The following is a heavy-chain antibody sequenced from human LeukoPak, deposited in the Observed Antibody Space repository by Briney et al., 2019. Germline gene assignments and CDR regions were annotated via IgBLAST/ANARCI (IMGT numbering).Heavy chain of an antibody. V-gene: IGHV3-74*01. Sequence: GGSLRLSCAASGFTFSSYWMHWVRQAPGKGLVWASRINTDGSSTSYADSVKGRFTISRDNAKNTLYLQMNSLRAEDTAVYYCARSEWELLGDYWGQGTLVTVSS. D-gene: IGHD1-26*01. J-gene: IGHJ4*02. CDR2: INTDGSST. CDR1: GFTFSSYW. CDR3: ARSEWELLGDY.